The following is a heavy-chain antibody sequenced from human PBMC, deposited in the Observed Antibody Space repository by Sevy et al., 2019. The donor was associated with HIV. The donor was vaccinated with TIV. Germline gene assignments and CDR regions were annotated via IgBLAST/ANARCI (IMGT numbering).Heavy chain of an antibody. CDR3: ASRPSDVHYLGVFDY. D-gene: IGHD3-16*01. CDR1: GFPFSNYA. Sequence: GGSLRLSCAASGFPFSNYAMSWVRQAPGKGLEWVSTLIGGGSRTYYADSVTGRFIISRDNSRNTLYLQMNSLRAEDTAMYYCASRPSDVHYLGVFDYWGQGTLVTVSS. J-gene: IGHJ4*02. V-gene: IGHV3-23*01. CDR2: LIGGGSRT.